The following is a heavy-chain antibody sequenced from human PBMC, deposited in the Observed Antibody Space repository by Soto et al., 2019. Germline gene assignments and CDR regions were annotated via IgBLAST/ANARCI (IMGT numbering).Heavy chain of an antibody. CDR1: GFTFRDYY. Sequence: GGSLRLSCAASGFTFRDYYMTWIRQAPGKGLEWLSYISSSGSTIYYADSVKGRFTISRDNAKNSLFLQMNSLRAEDTAVYYCATLVTETRNYYYGMDVWGQGTTVTVSS. CDR3: ATLVTETRNYYYGMDV. D-gene: IGHD1-20*01. J-gene: IGHJ6*02. V-gene: IGHV3-11*01. CDR2: ISSSGSTI.